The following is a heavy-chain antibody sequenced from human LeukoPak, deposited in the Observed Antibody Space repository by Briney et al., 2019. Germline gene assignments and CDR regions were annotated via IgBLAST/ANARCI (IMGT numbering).Heavy chain of an antibody. V-gene: IGHV1-8*01. Sequence: ASVKVSCKASGYTFTSYDINWVRQASGQGLEWMGWMNPNSGVTGYAQKFQGRVSMTRDTSISTAYMELSSLRSEDTAVYYCARGPIYPTSGDYPNYYFDYWGRGALVTVSS. CDR3: ARGPIYPTSGDYPNYYFDY. J-gene: IGHJ4*02. D-gene: IGHD1-1*01. CDR1: GYTFTSYD. CDR2: MNPNSGVT.